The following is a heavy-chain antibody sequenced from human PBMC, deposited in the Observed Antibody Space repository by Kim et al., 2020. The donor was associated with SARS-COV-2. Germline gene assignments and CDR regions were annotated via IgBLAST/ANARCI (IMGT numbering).Heavy chain of an antibody. CDR3: AIGRAYDILTGYYPYYYYYGMDV. CDR2: IIPIFGTA. J-gene: IGHJ6*02. V-gene: IGHV1-69*13. CDR1: GGTFSSYA. D-gene: IGHD3-9*01. Sequence: SVKVSCKASGGTFSSYAISWVRQAPGQGLEWMGGIIPIFGTANYAQKFQGRVTITADESTSTAYMELSSLRSEDTAVYYCAIGRAYDILTGYYPYYYYYGMDVWGQGTTVTVSS.